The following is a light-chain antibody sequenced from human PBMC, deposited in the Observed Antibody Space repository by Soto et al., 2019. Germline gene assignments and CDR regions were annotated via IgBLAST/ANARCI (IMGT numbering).Light chain of an antibody. CDR1: SSNIGSNY. CDR3: AAWDDSLSGRYV. J-gene: IGLJ1*01. V-gene: IGLV1-47*01. Sequence: QTVVTQPPSASGTPGRRVTISCSGSSSNIGSNYVYWYQQLPGTAPKLLIYRNNQRPSGVPDRFSGSKSGTSASLAISGLRSEDEADYYCAAWDDSLSGRYVFGTGTKLTVL. CDR2: RNN.